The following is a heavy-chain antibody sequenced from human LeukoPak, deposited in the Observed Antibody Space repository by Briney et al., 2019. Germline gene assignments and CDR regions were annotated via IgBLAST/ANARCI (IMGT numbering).Heavy chain of an antibody. V-gene: IGHV3-53*01. CDR2: IYSGGST. J-gene: IGHJ4*02. Sequence: PGGSLRLSCAASGFTFSSYSMNWVRQAPGKGLEWVSVIYSGGSTYYADSVKGRFTISRDNSKNTLYLQMNSLRAEDTAVYYCARGVGSGSRLRAGDYWGQGTLVTVSS. D-gene: IGHD1-26*01. CDR1: GFTFSSYS. CDR3: ARGVGSGSRLRAGDY.